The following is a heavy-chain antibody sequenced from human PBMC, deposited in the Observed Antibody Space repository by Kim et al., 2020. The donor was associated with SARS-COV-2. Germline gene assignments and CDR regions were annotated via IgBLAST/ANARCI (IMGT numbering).Heavy chain of an antibody. CDR1: GYTFTSYG. Sequence: ASVKVSCKASGYTFTSYGISWVRQAPGQGLEWMGWISAYNGNTNYAQKLQGRVTMTTDTSTSTAYMELRSLRSDDTAVYYCARDRSLMVRGVNDYWGQGTLVTVSS. D-gene: IGHD3-10*01. J-gene: IGHJ4*02. CDR2: ISAYNGNT. V-gene: IGHV1-18*01. CDR3: ARDRSLMVRGVNDY.